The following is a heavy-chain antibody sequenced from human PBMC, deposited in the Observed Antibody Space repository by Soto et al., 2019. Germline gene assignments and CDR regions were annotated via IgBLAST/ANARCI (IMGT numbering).Heavy chain of an antibody. CDR3: ARPGRIVRGRSEWTFDY. D-gene: IGHD3-10*01. CDR2: IIPIFGTA. J-gene: IGHJ4*02. Sequence: QVQLVQSGAEVKKPGSSVKVSCKASGGTFSSYAISWVRQAPGQGLEWMGGIIPIFGTANYAQKFQGRVTITADESTSTAYMELSSLRSEDTAVYYCARPGRIVRGRSEWTFDYWGQGTLVTVSS. V-gene: IGHV1-69*12. CDR1: GGTFSSYA.